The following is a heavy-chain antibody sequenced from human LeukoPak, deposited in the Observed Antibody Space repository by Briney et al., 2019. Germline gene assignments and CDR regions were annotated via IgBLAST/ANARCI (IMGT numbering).Heavy chain of an antibody. V-gene: IGHV1-2*02. CDR2: INPNSGGT. D-gene: IGHD5-24*01. J-gene: IGHJ4*02. CDR1: KYTFTDYY. CDR3: ARDPGRYSDGPDY. Sequence: GASVKVSCKASKYTFTDYYIHWVRQAPGQGLEWMGWINPNSGGTNYAQKFQGRVTMTRDTSISAAYMELSSLTSDDTAVYYCARDPGRYSDGPDYWGQGTLVTVS.